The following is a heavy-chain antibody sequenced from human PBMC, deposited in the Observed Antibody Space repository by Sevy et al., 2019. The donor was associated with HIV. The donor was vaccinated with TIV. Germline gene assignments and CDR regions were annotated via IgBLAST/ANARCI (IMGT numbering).Heavy chain of an antibody. D-gene: IGHD3-22*01. CDR2: ISYDGSNK. Sequence: GGSLRLSCAASGFTFSSYAMHWVRQAPGKGLEWVAVISYDGSNKYYADSVKGRFTISRDNSKNTLYLQMNSLRAEETAVYYCARPSRITIIVVVGGDDAFDIWGQGTMVTVSS. CDR1: GFTFSSYA. V-gene: IGHV3-30-3*01. J-gene: IGHJ3*02. CDR3: ARPSRITIIVVVGGDDAFDI.